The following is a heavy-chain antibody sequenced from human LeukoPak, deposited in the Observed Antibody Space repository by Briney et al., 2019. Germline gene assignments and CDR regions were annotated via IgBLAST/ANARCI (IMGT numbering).Heavy chain of an antibody. Sequence: GGSLRLSCAASGFTFSSYSMNWVRQAPGKGLEWVSSVSSSSSYIYYADSVKGRFTISRDNAKNSLYLQMNSLRAEDTAVYYCARENYDILTGGYMDVWGKGTTVTISS. D-gene: IGHD3-9*01. J-gene: IGHJ6*03. CDR2: VSSSSSYI. V-gene: IGHV3-21*01. CDR3: ARENYDILTGGYMDV. CDR1: GFTFSSYS.